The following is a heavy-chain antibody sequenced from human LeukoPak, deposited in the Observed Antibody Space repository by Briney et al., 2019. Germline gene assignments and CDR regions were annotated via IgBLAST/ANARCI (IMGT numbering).Heavy chain of an antibody. D-gene: IGHD3-10*01. CDR3: ARDGDTMVRGVSPYFDY. J-gene: IGHJ4*02. CDR2: TWYDGSNK. Sequence: GRSLRLSCAASGFTFSSYGMHWVRQAPGKGLEWVAVTWYDGSNKYYADSVKGRFTISRDNSKNTLYLQMNSLRAEDTAVYYCARDGDTMVRGVSPYFDYWGQGTLVTVPS. V-gene: IGHV3-33*01. CDR1: GFTFSSYG.